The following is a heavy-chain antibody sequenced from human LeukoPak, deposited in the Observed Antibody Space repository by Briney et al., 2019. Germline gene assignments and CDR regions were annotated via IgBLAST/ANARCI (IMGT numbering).Heavy chain of an antibody. J-gene: IGHJ4*02. CDR3: ARAGVGATGPADY. CDR2: IWYDGSNK. V-gene: IGHV3-33*01. D-gene: IGHD1-26*01. Sequence: GGSLRLSCAASGFTFSSYGMHWVRQAPGKGLEWVAVIWYDGSNKYYADSVKGRFTISRDNSKNMLYLQMNSLRAEDTAVYYCARAGVGATGPADYWGQGTLVTVSS. CDR1: GFTFSSYG.